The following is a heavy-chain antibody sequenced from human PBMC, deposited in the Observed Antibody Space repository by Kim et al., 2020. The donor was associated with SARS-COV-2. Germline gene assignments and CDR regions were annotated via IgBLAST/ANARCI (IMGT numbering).Heavy chain of an antibody. D-gene: IGHD6-13*01. CDR3: ARDRSFGSTLYYYFDY. V-gene: IGHV3-48*02. CDR2: ISSSSGKI. CDR1: GFTFISYA. Sequence: GGSLRLSCAASGFTFISYAINWVRQAPGKGLEWVSYISSSSGKIDYADSVKGRFTMSRDNAKNSVYLQMNSLRDEDTAVYYCARDRSFGSTLYYYFDYWGQGALVTVSS. J-gene: IGHJ4*02.